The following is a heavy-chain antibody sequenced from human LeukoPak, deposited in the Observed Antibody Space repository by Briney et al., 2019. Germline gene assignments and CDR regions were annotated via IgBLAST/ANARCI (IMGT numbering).Heavy chain of an antibody. CDR1: GFRLRSYW. J-gene: IGHJ5*02. CDR2: IKQDGSEK. V-gene: IGHV3-7*01. Sequence: GGSLRPSCAATGFRLRSYWMNSVPQAPGKGLEWLAIIKQDGSEKHYKGSVDGRFTISRDNAKNSLHLQMNSLRAEDTAVYYCAGGSGYLITSWGQGTLVTVSS. CDR3: AGGSGYLITS. D-gene: IGHD3-9*01.